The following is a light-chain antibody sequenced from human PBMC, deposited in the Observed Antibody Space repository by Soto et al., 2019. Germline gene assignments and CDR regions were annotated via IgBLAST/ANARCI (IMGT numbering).Light chain of an antibody. V-gene: IGLV1-51*02. CDR3: GTWDCSLRAGL. Sequence: QSVLTQPPSVSAAPGQKVTISCSGSSSNIGNNYVSWYQQLPGTAPKLLIYENNLRPSGIPDRFSGSKSGTSATLGITGLQTGDEAEYYCGTWDCSLRAGLFGGGTKVTVL. CDR2: ENN. J-gene: IGLJ3*02. CDR1: SSNIGNNY.